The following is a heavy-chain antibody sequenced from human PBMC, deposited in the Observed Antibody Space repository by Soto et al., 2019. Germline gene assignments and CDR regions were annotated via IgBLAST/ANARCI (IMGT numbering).Heavy chain of an antibody. V-gene: IGHV1-2*04. D-gene: IGHD2-15*01. CDR1: GYTFTGYY. CDR3: ARDSDGYCSGGSCCQFDY. CDR2: INPNSGGT. J-gene: IGHJ4*02. Sequence: QVQLVQSGAEVKKPGASVKVSCKASGYTFTGYYMHWVRQAPGQGLEWMGWINPNSGGTNYAQKFQGWVTMTRDTSISTAYMELSRLRSDDTAVYYCARDSDGYCSGGSCCQFDYWGQGTLVTVSS.